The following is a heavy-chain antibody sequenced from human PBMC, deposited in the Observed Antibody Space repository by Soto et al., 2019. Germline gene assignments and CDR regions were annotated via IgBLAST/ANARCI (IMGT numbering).Heavy chain of an antibody. V-gene: IGHV4-34*01. CDR3: ARLVSTSASYWYYYYGMDV. J-gene: IGHJ6*02. D-gene: IGHD1-26*01. CDR2: INHSGST. Sequence: SVTLSLTCAAYGGSFSGYYRSWIRPPPGKGLEWIGEINHSGSTNYNPSLKSRVTISVDTSKNQFSLKLSSVTAADTAVYYCARLVSTSASYWYYYYGMDVWGQGTTVTISS. CDR1: GGSFSGYY.